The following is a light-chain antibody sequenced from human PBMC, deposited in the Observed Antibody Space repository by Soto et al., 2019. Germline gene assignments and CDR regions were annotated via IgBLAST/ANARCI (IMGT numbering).Light chain of an antibody. V-gene: IGKV1-5*01. CDR3: QQYNSYSLT. J-gene: IGKJ4*01. Sequence: DIQMTQSPSTLSASVGDRVTITCRASQSISSWLAWYQQKPGKAPKLLIYDASSLESGVPSRFSGSGSGTEFTLTISSLQPDDFATYFCQQYNSYSLTFGGGTKVEIK. CDR1: QSISSW. CDR2: DAS.